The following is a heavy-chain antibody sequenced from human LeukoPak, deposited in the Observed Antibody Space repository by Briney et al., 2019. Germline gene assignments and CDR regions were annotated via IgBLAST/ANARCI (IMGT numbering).Heavy chain of an antibody. J-gene: IGHJ5*02. Sequence: ASVKVSCKVSGYTLTELSMHWVRQAPGQGLEWMGGFDPEDGETIYAQKFQGRVTMTEDTSTDTAYMELSSLRSEDTAVYYCATTHYYDSSGFNNWFDPWGQGTLVTVSS. V-gene: IGHV1-24*01. CDR1: GYTLTELS. CDR2: FDPEDGET. D-gene: IGHD3-22*01. CDR3: ATTHYYDSSGFNNWFDP.